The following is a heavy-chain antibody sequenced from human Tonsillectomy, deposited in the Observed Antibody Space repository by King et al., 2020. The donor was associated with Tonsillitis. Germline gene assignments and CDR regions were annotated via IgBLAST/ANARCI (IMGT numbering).Heavy chain of an antibody. CDR2: ISHQEIFK. D-gene: IGHD1-14*01. Sequence: VQLVESGGGVVQPGGSLRLSCAASGFTFSSYTMNWVRQAPGKGREGVEVISHQEIFKYYGESVKGRLTISRDNSKNTLYLQMNSLRGEDTAVYYCARDPLNGIPDYFDYWGQGTLVTVSS. J-gene: IGHJ4*02. CDR1: GFTFSSYT. CDR3: ARDPLNGIPDYFDY. V-gene: IGHV3-30*04.